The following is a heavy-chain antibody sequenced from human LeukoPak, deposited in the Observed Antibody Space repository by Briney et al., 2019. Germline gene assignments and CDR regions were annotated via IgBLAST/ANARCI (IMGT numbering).Heavy chain of an antibody. J-gene: IGHJ4*02. V-gene: IGHV6-1*01. Sequence: SQTLSLTCAISGDSVSSNSAAWNWIRRSPSRGLEWLGRTYYRSKWYNDYAVSVKSRITINPDTSKNQFSLQLNSVTPEDTAVYYCAGGLVDSSGWDPLDYWGQGTLVTVSS. CDR1: GDSVSSNSAA. CDR3: AGGLVDSSGWDPLDY. CDR2: TYYRSKWYN. D-gene: IGHD6-19*01.